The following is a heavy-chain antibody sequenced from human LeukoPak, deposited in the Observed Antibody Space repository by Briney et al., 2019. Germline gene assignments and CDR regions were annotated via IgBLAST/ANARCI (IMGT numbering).Heavy chain of an antibody. Sequence: GGSLRLSCAASGFTFSSYAMSWVRQAPGKGLEWVSAISGSGGSTYYADSVKGRFTISRDNSKNTLYLQMNSLRAEDTAVYYCAGTGGSGSKNYFDYWGQGTLVTVSS. CDR1: GFTFSSYA. D-gene: IGHD3-10*01. CDR2: ISGSGGST. V-gene: IGHV3-23*01. CDR3: AGTGGSGSKNYFDY. J-gene: IGHJ4*02.